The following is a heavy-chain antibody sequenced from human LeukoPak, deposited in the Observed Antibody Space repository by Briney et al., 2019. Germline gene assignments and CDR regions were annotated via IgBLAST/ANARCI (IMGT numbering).Heavy chain of an antibody. V-gene: IGHV3-48*03. Sequence: PGGSLRLSCAASGFTFSSYAMSWVRQAPGKGLEWVSYISSSGSTIYYADSVKGRFTISRDNAKNSLYLQMNSLRAEDTAVYYCARALQYTRLGENDAFDIWGQGTMVTVSS. CDR2: ISSSGSTI. J-gene: IGHJ3*02. D-gene: IGHD3-16*01. CDR1: GFTFSSYA. CDR3: ARALQYTRLGENDAFDI.